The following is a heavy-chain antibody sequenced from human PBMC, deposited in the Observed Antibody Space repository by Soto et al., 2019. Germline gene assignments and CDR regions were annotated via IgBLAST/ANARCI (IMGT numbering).Heavy chain of an antibody. D-gene: IGHD6-13*01. CDR2: INPNSGGT. Sequence: ASVKVSCKASGYTFTGYYMHWVRQAPGQGLEWMGWINPNSGGTNYAQKFQGWVTMTRDTPISTAYTELSRLRSDDTAVYYCARDSSSSWYPKSMDVWGQGTTVTAP. CDR1: GYTFTGYY. J-gene: IGHJ6*02. V-gene: IGHV1-2*04. CDR3: ARDSSSSWYPKSMDV.